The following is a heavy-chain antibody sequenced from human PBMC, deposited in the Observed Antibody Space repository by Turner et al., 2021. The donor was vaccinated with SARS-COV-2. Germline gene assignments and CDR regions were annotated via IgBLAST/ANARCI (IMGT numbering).Heavy chain of an antibody. CDR3: AKVPPSGDYFDY. Sequence: EVQLLESGGGLVQPGGFLRLSCAASGFTFSSYAMSWVRQAPGKVLEWVSAFSAGGGSTYYADSVKGRFTISRDNSKNTLYLQMNSLRAEDTAVYYCAKVPPSGDYFDYWGQGTLVTVSS. J-gene: IGHJ4*02. CDR2: FSAGGGST. D-gene: IGHD6-25*01. V-gene: IGHV3-23*01. CDR1: GFTFSSYA.